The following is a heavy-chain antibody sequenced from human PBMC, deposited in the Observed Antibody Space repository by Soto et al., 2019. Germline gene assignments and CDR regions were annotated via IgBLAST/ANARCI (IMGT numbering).Heavy chain of an antibody. CDR1: GGSINSDSYY. D-gene: IGHD3-9*01. CDR2: IHYTGNT. J-gene: IGHJ4*02. Sequence: QVQLQESGPGPVKPSQTLSLTCTVSGGSINSDSYYWSWIRQPPGKGLEWIGYIHYTGNTYYNPSLKSRITMSVDTSKNQYSVKLSSVTAADTAMYYCARSTYYDFLAGASHFDYWGRGTLVTVSS. V-gene: IGHV4-31*03. CDR3: ARSTYYDFLAGASHFDY.